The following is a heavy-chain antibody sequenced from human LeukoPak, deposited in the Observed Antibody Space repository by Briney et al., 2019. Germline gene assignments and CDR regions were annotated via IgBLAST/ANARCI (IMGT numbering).Heavy chain of an antibody. J-gene: IGHJ4*02. CDR2: IIPIFGTA. D-gene: IGHD5-24*01. Sequence: SVKVSCKASGGTFISYAISWVRQAPGQGLEWMGGIIPIFGTANYAQKFQGRVTITADESTSTAYMELSSLRSEDTAVYYCARVRVRDGYNRLPDYWGQGTLVTVSS. CDR1: GGTFISYA. V-gene: IGHV1-69*13. CDR3: ARVRVRDGYNRLPDY.